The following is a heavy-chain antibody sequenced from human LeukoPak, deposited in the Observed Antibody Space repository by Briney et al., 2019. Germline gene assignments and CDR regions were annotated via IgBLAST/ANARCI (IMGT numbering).Heavy chain of an antibody. CDR1: GGSFSGCY. V-gene: IGHV4-34*01. CDR3: ARGIAASN. J-gene: IGHJ4*02. Sequence: SETLSLTCAVYGGSFSGCYWSWIRQPPGKGLEWIGEINHSGSTNYNPSLKSRVTISVDTSKNQFPLKLSSVTAADTAVYYCARGIAASNWGQGTLVTVSS. D-gene: IGHD6-6*01. CDR2: INHSGST.